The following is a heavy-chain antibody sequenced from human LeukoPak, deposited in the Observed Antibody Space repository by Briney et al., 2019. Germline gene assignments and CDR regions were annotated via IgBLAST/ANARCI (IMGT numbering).Heavy chain of an antibody. CDR2: IWVDGSNK. J-gene: IGHJ4*02. V-gene: IGHV3-33*08. CDR3: ARSVAGGAYFDY. CDR1: GFPYSSYG. Sequence: PGGPLRLSCAASGFPYSSYGMHWVRQARGKGREWVAVIWVDGSNKLYADSVKARFTISRDNSKNTLYLQMNSLRAEDTAVYSCARSVAGGAYFDYWGQGTLVTVSS. D-gene: IGHD6-19*01.